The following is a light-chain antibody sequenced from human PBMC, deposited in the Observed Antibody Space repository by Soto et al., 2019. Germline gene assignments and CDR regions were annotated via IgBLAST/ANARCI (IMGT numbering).Light chain of an antibody. V-gene: IGLV1-40*01. CDR3: QSYDSSLSGFRV. J-gene: IGLJ2*01. CDR1: SSNIGAGYD. CDR2: GNS. Sequence: VLTQPPSVSGAPGQRVTISCTGSSSNIGAGYDVHWYQQLPGTAPKLLIYGNSNRPSGVPDRFSGSKSGTSASLAITGLQAEDEADYYCQSYDSSLSGFRVFGGGTKLTVL.